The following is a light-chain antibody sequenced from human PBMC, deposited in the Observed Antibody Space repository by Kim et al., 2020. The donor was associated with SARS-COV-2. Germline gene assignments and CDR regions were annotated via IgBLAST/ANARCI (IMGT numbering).Light chain of an antibody. V-gene: IGKV3-15*01. Sequence: EIVKTQSPATLSVSPGERATLSCRASQSVSSNLAWYQQKPGQAPRLLIYGASTRATGIPARFSGSGSGTEFTLTISSLQSEDFAVYYCQQYNNWPRTFGQGTKLEI. CDR2: GAS. CDR1: QSVSSN. J-gene: IGKJ2*01. CDR3: QQYNNWPRT.